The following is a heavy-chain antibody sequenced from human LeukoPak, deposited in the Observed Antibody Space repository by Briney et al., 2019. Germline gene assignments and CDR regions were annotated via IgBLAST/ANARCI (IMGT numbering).Heavy chain of an antibody. CDR3: ARLGRFLEEVDY. V-gene: IGHV4-30-2*01. D-gene: IGHD3-3*01. J-gene: IGHJ4*02. Sequence: SETLSLTCTVSGGSISSGGYYWSWIRQPPGKGLEWIGYIYHSGSTYYNPSLKSRVTISVDRSKNQFSLKLSSVTAADTAVYYCARLGRFLEEVDYWGQGTLVTVSS. CDR1: GGSISSGGYY. CDR2: IYHSGST.